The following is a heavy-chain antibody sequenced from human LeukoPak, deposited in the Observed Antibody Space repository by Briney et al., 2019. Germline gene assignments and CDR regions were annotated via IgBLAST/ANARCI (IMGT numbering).Heavy chain of an antibody. J-gene: IGHJ4*02. V-gene: IGHV3-11*01. Sequence: TGGSLRLSCAASGFTFGDYYMSWIRQAPGKGLEWLSYISSSGNTIYYADSVRGRFTISRDNAKNSLYLQMNSLRAEDTAVYYCARRSSGWWVFDYWGQGTLVTLSS. CDR2: ISSSGNTI. CDR1: GFTFGDYY. D-gene: IGHD6-19*01. CDR3: ARRSSGWWVFDY.